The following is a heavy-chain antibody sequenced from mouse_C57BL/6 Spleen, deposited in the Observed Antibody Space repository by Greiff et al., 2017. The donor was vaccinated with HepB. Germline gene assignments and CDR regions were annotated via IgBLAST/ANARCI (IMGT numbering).Heavy chain of an antibody. Sequence: QVQLQQPGAELVKPGASVKMSCKASGYTFTSYWITWVKQRPGQGLEWIGDIYPGSGSTNYNEKFKSKATLTVDTSSSTAYMQLSSLTSEDSAVYYCARKKDSSGYVWFAYWGQRTLVTVSA. D-gene: IGHD3-2*02. V-gene: IGHV1-55*01. J-gene: IGHJ3*01. CDR3: ARKKDSSGYVWFAY. CDR2: IYPGSGST. CDR1: GYTFTSYW.